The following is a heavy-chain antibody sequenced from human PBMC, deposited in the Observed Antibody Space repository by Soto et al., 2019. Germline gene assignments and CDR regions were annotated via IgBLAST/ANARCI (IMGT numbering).Heavy chain of an antibody. Sequence: EVQLLESGGDLVQPGGSLRLSCAASGFTFRTYPMSWVRQAPGKGLEWVSAISGSGGDTYYADSVKGRFTISRDNSKNTLYLQMNSLRDEDTAVYYCAKAVDPCSGGSWYFDHWGQGTLVTVSS. CDR3: AKAVDPCSGGSWYFDH. V-gene: IGHV3-23*01. CDR2: ISGSGGDT. D-gene: IGHD2-15*01. CDR1: GFTFRTYP. J-gene: IGHJ4*02.